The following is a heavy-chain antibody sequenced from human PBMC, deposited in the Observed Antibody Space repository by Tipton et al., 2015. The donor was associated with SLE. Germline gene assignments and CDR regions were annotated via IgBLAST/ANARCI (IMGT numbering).Heavy chain of an antibody. Sequence: TLSLTCTVSGDSISSRSHYWGWIRQPPGKGLEWIGSIAYSGSTYYNPSLKSRVTISVDTSKNQVSLKLTSVTAADTAVYYCAKRPGTGSYTDVWGQGTTVTVSS. CDR1: GDSISSRSHY. V-gene: IGHV4-39*01. D-gene: IGHD3-10*01. CDR2: IAYSGST. J-gene: IGHJ6*02. CDR3: AKRPGTGSYTDV.